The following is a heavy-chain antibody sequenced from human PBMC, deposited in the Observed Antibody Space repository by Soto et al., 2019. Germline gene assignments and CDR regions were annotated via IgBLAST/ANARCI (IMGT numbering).Heavy chain of an antibody. CDR1: GFILSSYW. J-gene: IGHJ3*02. CDR3: ASNIFYAFWSGYYAFDI. D-gene: IGHD3-3*01. Sequence: EVQLVESGGDFVQPGGSLRLSCVASGFILSSYWMSWVRQAPGKGLEWVANIKPDGSGKYYVDSVKGRFTIARDNAKNSLYLQMNSLRAADTAVYYCASNIFYAFWSGYYAFDIWGRGTMVTVSS. V-gene: IGHV3-7*01. CDR2: IKPDGSGK.